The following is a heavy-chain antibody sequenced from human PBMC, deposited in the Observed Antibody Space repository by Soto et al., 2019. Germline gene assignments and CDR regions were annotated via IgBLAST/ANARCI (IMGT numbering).Heavy chain of an antibody. V-gene: IGHV3-21*01. CDR1: GFTFRTYT. Sequence: GGSLRLSCIPSGFTFRTYTMNWVRQAPGKGLEWVSGIRGFSPYTFYAESVKGRFTISRDNAKNSLYLQMNSLRAEDTAVYYCARDRGYDAHDYYYNAMDVWGQGTTVTVSS. CDR3: ARDRGYDAHDYYYNAMDV. J-gene: IGHJ6*02. CDR2: IRGFSPYT. D-gene: IGHD3-10*01.